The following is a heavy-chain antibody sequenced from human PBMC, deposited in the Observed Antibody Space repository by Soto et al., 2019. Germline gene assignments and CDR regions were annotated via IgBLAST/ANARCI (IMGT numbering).Heavy chain of an antibody. CDR2: IYPGDSDT. CDR3: ARRRFVAAAGTYYYYGMDV. J-gene: IGHJ6*02. V-gene: IGHV5-51*01. D-gene: IGHD6-13*01. CDR1: GYSFTSYW. Sequence: PGESLKISCKGSGYSFTSYWIGWVRQMPGKGLEWMGIIYPGDSDTRYSPSFQGQVTISADKSISTAYLQWSSLKASDTAMYYCARRRFVAAAGTYYYYGMDVWGQGTTVTVSS.